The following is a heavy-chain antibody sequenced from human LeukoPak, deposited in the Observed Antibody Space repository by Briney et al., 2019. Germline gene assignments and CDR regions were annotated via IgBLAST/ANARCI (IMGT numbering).Heavy chain of an antibody. D-gene: IGHD6-19*01. J-gene: IGHJ4*02. CDR3: ARGPRSLYSSGWYYFDY. V-gene: IGHV1-18*01. Sequence: GASVKVSCKASGYTFTSYGISWVRQAPGQGLEWMGWISAYNGNTNYAQKLQGRVTMTTDTSTSTAYMELRSLRSDDTAVYYCARGPRSLYSSGWYYFDYWGQGTLVTVSS. CDR2: ISAYNGNT. CDR1: GYTFTSYG.